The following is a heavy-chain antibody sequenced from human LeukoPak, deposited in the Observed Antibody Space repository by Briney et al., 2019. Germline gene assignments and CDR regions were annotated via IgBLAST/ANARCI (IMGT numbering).Heavy chain of an antibody. CDR2: IYYSGST. CDR1: GGSISSHY. J-gene: IGHJ5*02. Sequence: PSETLSLTCTVSGGSISSHYWSWIRQPPGKGLEWIGYIYYSGSTNYNPSLKSRVTISVDTSKNQFSLKLSSVTAADTAVYYCAREGTRDPNWFDPWGQGTLVTVSS. V-gene: IGHV4-59*11. CDR3: AREGTRDPNWFDP. D-gene: IGHD3-10*01.